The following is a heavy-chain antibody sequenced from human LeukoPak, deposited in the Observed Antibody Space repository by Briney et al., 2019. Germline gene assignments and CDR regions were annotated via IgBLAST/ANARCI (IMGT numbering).Heavy chain of an antibody. V-gene: IGHV3-15*01. CDR3: TKDHGSGSYYFDY. D-gene: IGHD3-10*01. J-gene: IGHJ4*02. Sequence: GGSLRLSCAASGFTFNNVWMSWVRQAPGKGLEWVGRIKSKTDGGTVDYAAPVKGRFTISRDDLKNTLYLEMNSLKTEDTAVCYCTKDHGSGSYYFDYWGQGTLVTVSS. CDR2: IKSKTDGGTV. CDR1: GFTFNNVW.